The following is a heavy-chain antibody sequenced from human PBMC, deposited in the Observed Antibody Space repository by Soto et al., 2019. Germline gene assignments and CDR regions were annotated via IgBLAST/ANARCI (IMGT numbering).Heavy chain of an antibody. CDR3: ARDDSGSSRGFDY. D-gene: IGHD1-26*01. V-gene: IGHV3-33*01. J-gene: IGHJ4*02. Sequence: GGSLRLSCEASGFTFSSYGMHWVRQAPGKGLEWVAVIWYDGSNKYYADSVKGRFTISRDNSKNTLYLQMNSLRAEDTAVYYCARDDSGSSRGFDYWGQGTLVTVSS. CDR1: GFTFSSYG. CDR2: IWYDGSNK.